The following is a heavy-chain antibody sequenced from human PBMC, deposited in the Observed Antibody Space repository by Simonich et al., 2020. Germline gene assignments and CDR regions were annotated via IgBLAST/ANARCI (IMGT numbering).Heavy chain of an antibody. Sequence: QLQLQESGPGLVKLSGTLSLPCTASGYSFGSGYYWGWSRQPPGKGREGIGSIYHSGSTYYNPSLKSRVTISGDTSKNQFSLKLSSVTAADTAVYYCARVGYSNYYYYGMDVWGQGTTVTVSS. CDR1: GYSFGSGYY. CDR2: IYHSGST. CDR3: ARVGYSNYYYYGMDV. V-gene: IGHV4-38-2*02. D-gene: IGHD6-13*01. J-gene: IGHJ6*02.